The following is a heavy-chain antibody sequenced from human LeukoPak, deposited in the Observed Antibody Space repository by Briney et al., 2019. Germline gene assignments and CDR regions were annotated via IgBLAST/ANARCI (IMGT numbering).Heavy chain of an antibody. J-gene: IGHJ4*02. Sequence: SETLSLTCIVSGDSSSSDYWSWIRQPPGKGLEWIGYIYYSGSSNYNPSLQSRVTLSIDTSKNQFSLKLRSVTAADTAVYYCARDNLADYFDYWGQGTLVTVSS. V-gene: IGHV4-59*01. CDR2: IYYSGSS. D-gene: IGHD1-20*01. CDR1: GDSSSSDY. CDR3: ARDNLADYFDY.